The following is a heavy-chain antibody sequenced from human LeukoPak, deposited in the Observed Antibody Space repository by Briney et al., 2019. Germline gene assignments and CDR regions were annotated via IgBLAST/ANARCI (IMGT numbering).Heavy chain of an antibody. CDR3: ARVRGYSYGYLDY. J-gene: IGHJ4*02. CDR2: INHSGST. Sequence: SETLSLTCAVYGGSFSGYYWSWIRQSPGKGLGWIGEINHSGSTNYNPSLKSRVTISVDTSKNQFSLKLSSVTAADTAVYYCARVRGYSYGYLDYWGQGTLVTVSS. V-gene: IGHV4-34*01. D-gene: IGHD5-18*01. CDR1: GGSFSGYY.